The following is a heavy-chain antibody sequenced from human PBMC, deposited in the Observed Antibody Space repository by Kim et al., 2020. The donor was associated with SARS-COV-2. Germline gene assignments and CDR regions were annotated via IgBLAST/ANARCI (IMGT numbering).Heavy chain of an antibody. V-gene: IGHV1-69*13. CDR2: IIPIFGTA. D-gene: IGHD3-10*01. J-gene: IGHJ3*02. CDR3: ARERERVVSRADAFDI. CDR1: GGTFSSYA. Sequence: SVKVSCKASGGTFSSYAISWVRQAPGQGLEWMGGIIPIFGTANYAQKFQGRVTITADESTSTAYMELSSLRSEDTAVYYCARERERVVSRADAFDIWGQGAMVTVSS.